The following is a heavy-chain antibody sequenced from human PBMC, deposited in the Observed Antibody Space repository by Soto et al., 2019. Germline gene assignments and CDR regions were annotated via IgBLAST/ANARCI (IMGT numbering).Heavy chain of an antibody. Sequence: SETLSLTCTVSGGSISSYYWSWIRQPPGKGLEWIGYIYYSGSTNYNPSLKSRVTISVDTSKNQFSLKLSSVTAADTAVYYCAGGKPLGSWFDPCGQGTLVTVSS. V-gene: IGHV4-59*01. J-gene: IGHJ5*02. D-gene: IGHD2-15*01. CDR3: AGGKPLGSWFDP. CDR2: IYYSGST. CDR1: GGSISSYY.